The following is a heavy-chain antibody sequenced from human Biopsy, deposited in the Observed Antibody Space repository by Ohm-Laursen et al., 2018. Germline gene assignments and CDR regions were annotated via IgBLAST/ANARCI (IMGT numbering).Heavy chain of an antibody. Sequence: TLSLTCAVYGGTYSGYYWSWIRQPPGKGLERIGEGHHDGSANYNPSLKIRVTISGDMSKKQFSLKLSGVTAADTAVYYCARFIVPSLHCSNGVCPIRWFDPWGQGTLVTVFS. CDR1: GGTYSGYY. CDR3: ARFIVPSLHCSNGVCPIRWFDP. CDR2: GHHDGSA. V-gene: IGHV4-34*01. J-gene: IGHJ5*02. D-gene: IGHD2-2*01.